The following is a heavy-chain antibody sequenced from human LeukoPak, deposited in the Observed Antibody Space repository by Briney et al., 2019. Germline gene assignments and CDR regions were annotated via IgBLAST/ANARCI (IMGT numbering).Heavy chain of an antibody. CDR1: GYSISSGYS. V-gene: IGHV4-38-2*01. CDR3: ARRKTLFWYFDY. D-gene: IGHD3-3*01. Sequence: PSETLSLTCAVSGYSISSGYSWDWIRQSPGKGLEWIGHIYSSGSTYYNPSLKSRVTISVDTSKNQFSLSLNSVTAADTAVYYCARRKTLFWYFDYWGQGTLVTVSS. J-gene: IGHJ4*02. CDR2: IYSSGST.